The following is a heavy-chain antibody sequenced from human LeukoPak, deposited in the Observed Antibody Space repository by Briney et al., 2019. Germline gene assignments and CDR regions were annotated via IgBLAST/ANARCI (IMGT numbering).Heavy chain of an antibody. D-gene: IGHD3-10*01. V-gene: IGHV3-15*01. CDR3: TTDYSYGSGSYYGSIDY. CDR2: IKSKTDGGTT. Sequence: GGSLRLSCAASGFTFSNAWMSWVRQAPGKGLECVGRIKSKTDGGTTDYAAPVKGRFTISRDDSKNTLYLQINSLKTEDTAVYYCTTDYSYGSGSYYGSIDYWGQGTLVTVSS. CDR1: GFTFSNAW. J-gene: IGHJ4*02.